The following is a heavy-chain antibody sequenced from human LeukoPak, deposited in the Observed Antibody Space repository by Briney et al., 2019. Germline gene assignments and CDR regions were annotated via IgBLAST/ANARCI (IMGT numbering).Heavy chain of an antibody. V-gene: IGHV3-66*01. CDR2: MYTGGNT. CDR1: GFTVSSNY. CDR3: ARGRSNTSFIDY. D-gene: IGHD2-2*01. J-gene: IGHJ4*02. Sequence: GGSLRLSCAASGFTVSSNYMGWVRQVPGKGPEWVSVMYTGGNTYYTDSVKGRFTISRDSPKNTLDLQMNSLRVEDTAVYYSARGRSNTSFIDYWGQGTLVTVSS.